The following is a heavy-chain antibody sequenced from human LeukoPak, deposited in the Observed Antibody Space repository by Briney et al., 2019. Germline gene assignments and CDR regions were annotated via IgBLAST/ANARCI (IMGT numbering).Heavy chain of an antibody. J-gene: IGHJ4*02. CDR1: GYTFTSYG. D-gene: IGHD3-10*01. CDR3: ARDEMYDSGSLHFDS. Sequence: ASVKVSCKASGYTFTSYGISWVRQAPGQGLEWMGMINSSGGSTNYAQKFQGRVTMTRDMSTSTVYMELSSLRSEDTAMYYCARDEMYDSGSLHFDSWGQGTLVTVSS. CDR2: INSSGGST. V-gene: IGHV1-46*01.